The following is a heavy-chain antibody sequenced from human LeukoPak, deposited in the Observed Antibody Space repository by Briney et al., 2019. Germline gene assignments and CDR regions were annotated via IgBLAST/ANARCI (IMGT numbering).Heavy chain of an antibody. J-gene: IGHJ4*02. CDR1: GFSFRNYA. Sequence: GGSLRLSCVASGFSFRNYAIHLVRQAPGKGLEYVSVINTDGRITYYADSVKGRFTISRDNSKNTVYLQMDSLRGEDMAVYYCTRDGGSFCDFDYWGQGALVTVSS. D-gene: IGHD1-26*01. CDR3: TRDGGSFCDFDY. V-gene: IGHV3-64*02. CDR2: INTDGRIT.